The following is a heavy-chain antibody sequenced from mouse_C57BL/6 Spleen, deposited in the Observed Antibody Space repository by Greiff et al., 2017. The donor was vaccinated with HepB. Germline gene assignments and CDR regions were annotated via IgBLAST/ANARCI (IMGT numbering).Heavy chain of an antibody. V-gene: IGHV3-2*02. CDR1: GYSITSGYG. CDR2: ISYSGST. Sequence: EVKLQESGPGLVKPSQSLSLTCTVTGYSITSGYGWNWIRQFPGTKLEWMGYISYSGSTNYNPTFKSRIPITRDTSKNQFFLQLNSVTTEDTATYYCAITARIKYWGQGTTLTVSS. CDR3: AITARIKY. D-gene: IGHD1-2*01. J-gene: IGHJ2*01.